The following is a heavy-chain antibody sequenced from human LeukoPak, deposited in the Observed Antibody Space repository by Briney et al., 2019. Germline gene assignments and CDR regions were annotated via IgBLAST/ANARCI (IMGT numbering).Heavy chain of an antibody. CDR2: ISYDGSNK. CDR3: AKDSWNYFLGGSRPRHFDY. V-gene: IGHV3-30*18. D-gene: IGHD1-7*01. Sequence: GRSLRLSCAASGFTFSSYGMHWVRQAPGKGLEWVAVISYDGSNKYYTESVKGRFTISRDNSKNTLYLQVNSLRAEDTAVYYCAKDSWNYFLGGSRPRHFDYWGQGTLVTVSS. J-gene: IGHJ4*02. CDR1: GFTFSSYG.